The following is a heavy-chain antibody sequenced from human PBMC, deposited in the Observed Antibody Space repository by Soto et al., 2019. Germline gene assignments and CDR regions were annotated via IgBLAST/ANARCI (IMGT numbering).Heavy chain of an antibody. J-gene: IGHJ6*02. CDR1: VGSFSGYY. V-gene: IGHV4-34*01. CDR3: AGGGAPDYYYYGMDV. Sequence: SETLSLTCAVYVGSFSGYYWSWIRQPPGNGMEWIGEINPSGSTNYNPSLKSRVTISVDTSKNQFSLKLSSVTAADTAVYYCAGGGAPDYYYYGMDVWGQGTTVTVSS. CDR2: INPSGST.